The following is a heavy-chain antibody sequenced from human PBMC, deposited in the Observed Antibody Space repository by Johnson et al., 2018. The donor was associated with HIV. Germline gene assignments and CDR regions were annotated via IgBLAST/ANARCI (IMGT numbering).Heavy chain of an antibody. CDR1: GFTFTSYG. V-gene: IGHV3-30*02. J-gene: IGHJ3*02. Sequence: QVQLVESGGGVVQPGGSLRLSCAVSGFTFTSYGMHWVRQAPGKGLEWVAFIRYDGSDRYYADPLKGRFTISRATSKYTLYLQMNSVRAEDTAVYYSARAGIMATQFDIWTGYSNDAFDIWGQGTMVTVSS. D-gene: IGHD3-9*01. CDR2: IRYDGSDR. CDR3: ARAGIMATQFDIWTGYSNDAFDI.